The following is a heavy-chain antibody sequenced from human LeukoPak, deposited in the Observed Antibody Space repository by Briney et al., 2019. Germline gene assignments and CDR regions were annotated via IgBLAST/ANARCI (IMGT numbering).Heavy chain of an antibody. CDR1: GFTFSSYA. D-gene: IGHD5-24*01. V-gene: IGHV3-23*01. J-gene: IGHJ6*03. CDR3: AKEEGWLPRRYYYYYMDV. CDR2: ISGSGGST. Sequence: PGGSLRLSCAASGFTFSSYAMSWVRQAPGKGLEWVSAISGSGGSTYYADSVKGRFTISRDNSKNTLYLQMNSLRAEDTAVYYCAKEEGWLPRRYYYYYMDVWGKGTTVTVSS.